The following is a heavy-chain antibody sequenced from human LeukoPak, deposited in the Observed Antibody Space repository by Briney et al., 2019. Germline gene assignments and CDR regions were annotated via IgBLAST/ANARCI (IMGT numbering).Heavy chain of an antibody. CDR2: ISWNSGSI. V-gene: IGHV3-9*01. D-gene: IGHD5-18*01. Sequence: SGGSLRLSCAASGFTFDDYAMHWVRQAPGKGLEWVSGISWNSGSIGYADSVKGRFTISRDNAKNSLYLQMNSLRAEDTALYYCARIASAWIQLYYFDYWGQGTLVTVSS. J-gene: IGHJ4*02. CDR1: GFTFDDYA. CDR3: ARIASAWIQLYYFDY.